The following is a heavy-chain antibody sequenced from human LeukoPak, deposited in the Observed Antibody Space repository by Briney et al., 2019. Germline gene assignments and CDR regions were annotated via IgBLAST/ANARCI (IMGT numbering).Heavy chain of an antibody. CDR1: GLIFSSYA. V-gene: IGHV3-66*01. CDR3: ARDRFNGMDV. CDR2: IYSEGST. D-gene: IGHD3-3*01. J-gene: IGHJ6*02. Sequence: PGGSLRLSCAASGLIFSSYAMTWVRQAPGKGLEWVSIIYSEGSTYYADSVKGRFTISRDISKNTVTLQMNSLRAEDTAVYYCARDRFNGMDVWGQGTTVTVSS.